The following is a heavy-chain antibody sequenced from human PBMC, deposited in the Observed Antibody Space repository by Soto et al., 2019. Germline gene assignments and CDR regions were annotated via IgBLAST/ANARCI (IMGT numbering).Heavy chain of an antibody. CDR1: GGSISSNDFY. V-gene: IGHV4-30-2*01. CDR2: MYHSGST. D-gene: IGHD2-2*01. Sequence: PSETLSLTCIVSGGSISSNDFYWSWIRQHPGKGLEWIGYMYHSGSTYYNPSLKSRVTISIDRSKNQFSLKLSSVTAADTAVYYCARVPDYWGQGILVTVS. CDR3: ARVPDY. J-gene: IGHJ4*02.